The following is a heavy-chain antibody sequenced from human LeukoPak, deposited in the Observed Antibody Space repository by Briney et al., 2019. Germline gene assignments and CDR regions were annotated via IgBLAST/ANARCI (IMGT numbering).Heavy chain of an antibody. D-gene: IGHD3-3*01. Sequence: GGSLRLSCAASGFTFSSYWMHWVRQAPGKGQVWVSRINSDGSSTSYADSVKGRFTISRDNAKNTLYLQMNSLRAEDTAVYYCARDPYYDFWSGPDLDYWGQGTLVTVSS. CDR3: ARDPYYDFWSGPDLDY. V-gene: IGHV3-74*01. J-gene: IGHJ4*02. CDR1: GFTFSSYW. CDR2: INSDGSST.